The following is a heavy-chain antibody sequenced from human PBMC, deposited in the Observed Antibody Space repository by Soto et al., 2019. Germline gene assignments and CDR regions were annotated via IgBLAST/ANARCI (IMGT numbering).Heavy chain of an antibody. D-gene: IGHD1-7*01. CDR3: ARRITGTFDY. Sequence: QVQLVQSGAEVKKPGASVKVSCKASGYTFTSYVIRWVRQAPGQGLEWMGWITTYTGNSNYAQKLQGRVTMTTHTSTSTAYMELRSLRSDDTAVYYCARRITGTFDYWGQGTLVTVSS. V-gene: IGHV1-18*01. CDR1: GYTFTSYV. J-gene: IGHJ4*02. CDR2: ITTYTGNS.